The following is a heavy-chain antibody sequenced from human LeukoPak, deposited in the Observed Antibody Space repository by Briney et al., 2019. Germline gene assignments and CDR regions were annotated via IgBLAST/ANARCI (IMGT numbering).Heavy chain of an antibody. V-gene: IGHV1-69*13. CDR2: IIPIFGTT. D-gene: IGHD5-24*01. Sequence: SVKVSCKASGGTFSSYAISWVRQAPGQGLEWMGGIIPIFGTTNYAQKFQGRVTITADESTSTAYMELSSLRSEDTAVYYCAREVEVYRASFDPWGQGTLVTVSS. J-gene: IGHJ5*02. CDR1: GGTFSSYA. CDR3: AREVEVYRASFDP.